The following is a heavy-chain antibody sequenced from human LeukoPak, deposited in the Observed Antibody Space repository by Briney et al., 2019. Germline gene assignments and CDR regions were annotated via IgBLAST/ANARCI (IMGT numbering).Heavy chain of an antibody. J-gene: IGHJ4*02. CDR2: ISSSSDTM. V-gene: IGHV3-48*01. CDR1: GLTFSSHT. D-gene: IGHD3-16*02. CDR3: ACSLLVPRNLFDS. Sequence: GGSLRLSCAASGLTFSSHTMNWVRQAPGKGLEWVSYISSSSDTMKYADSVKGRFTISRDNAKNSLYLQMNSLSAEDTAVYYCACSLLVPRNLFDSWGQGTLVTVSS.